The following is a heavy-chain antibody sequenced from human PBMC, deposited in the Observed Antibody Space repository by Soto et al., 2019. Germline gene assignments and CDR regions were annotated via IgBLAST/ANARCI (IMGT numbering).Heavy chain of an antibody. D-gene: IGHD3-9*01. CDR1: GCTFSSYA. V-gene: IGHV1-69*13. J-gene: IGHJ4*02. Sequence: AVKVSCKASGCTFSSYAISWVRQAPGQGLEWMGGIIPIFGTANYAQKFQGRVTITADESTSTAYMELSSLRSEDTAVYYCARELRYFDWLSPHFDYWGQGTLVTVSS. CDR3: ARELRYFDWLSPHFDY. CDR2: IIPIFGTA.